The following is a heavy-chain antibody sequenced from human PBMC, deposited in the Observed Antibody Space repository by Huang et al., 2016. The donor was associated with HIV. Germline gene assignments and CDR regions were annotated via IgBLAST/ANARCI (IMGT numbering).Heavy chain of an antibody. CDR3: VRDPRIQSWLNYFDY. V-gene: IGHV3-74*01. CDR2: INSDGSSS. Sequence: EVQLVESGGGLVQPGGSLRLSCAASGFTFSSYWMHWVRQAPGNGLVWVSRINSDGSSSGYADSVKGRFTISRDNAKNTLYLQMNSLRAEDTAVYYCVRDPRIQSWLNYFDYWGQGTLVSVSS. CDR1: GFTFSSYW. D-gene: IGHD3-22*01. J-gene: IGHJ4*02.